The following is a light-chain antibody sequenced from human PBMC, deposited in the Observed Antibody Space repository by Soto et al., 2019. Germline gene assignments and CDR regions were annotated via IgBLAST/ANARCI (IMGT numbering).Light chain of an antibody. V-gene: IGKV3-11*01. CDR3: HQRQSCPRT. Sequence: EIVFTQSPATLSSFPGDRVTLSCRASQYINTRLACYQHRPGQAPRLLIYQTSLRAAGIPARFSASGSGTDFTHTISDVQPEDFALYYCHQRQSCPRTFGQGTKVDIK. J-gene: IGKJ1*01. CDR2: QTS. CDR1: QYINTR.